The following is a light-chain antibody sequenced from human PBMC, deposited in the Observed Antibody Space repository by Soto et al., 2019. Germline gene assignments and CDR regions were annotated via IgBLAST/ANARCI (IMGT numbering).Light chain of an antibody. J-gene: IGLJ1*01. V-gene: IGLV2-14*03. CDR1: SSDVGGYNY. CDR3: NSYTSTSTSYV. Sequence: QSVLTQPASVSGSPGQSITISCTGTSSDVGGYNYVSWYQHHPGKAPKLMIYDVSNRPSGVSNRFSGSKSGNTAPLTISGLQAEDEADYYCNSYTSTSTSYVFGTGTKLTVL. CDR2: DVS.